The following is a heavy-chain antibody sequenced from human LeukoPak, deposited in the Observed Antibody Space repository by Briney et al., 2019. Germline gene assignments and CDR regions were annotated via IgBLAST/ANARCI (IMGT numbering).Heavy chain of an antibody. CDR2: IYYTGGT. D-gene: IGHD6-13*01. Sequence: LETLSLTCTVSGVPTTNYYWSWVRQSPGKALEWIGHIYYTGGTNYNPSLKSRVSISIDSSKNQFSLTLSSVTAADTAVSYCARLPRRYSTTWLFDYWGQGTLVTVSS. V-gene: IGHV4-59*01. CDR3: ARLPRRYSTTWLFDY. J-gene: IGHJ4*02. CDR1: GVPTTNYY.